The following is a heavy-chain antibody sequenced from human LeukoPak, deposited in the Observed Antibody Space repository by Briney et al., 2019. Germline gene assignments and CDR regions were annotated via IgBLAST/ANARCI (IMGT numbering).Heavy chain of an antibody. V-gene: IGHV3-7*01. Sequence: PGESLRLSCAASGFTFSSNWMSWGRQAPGKGLEWVANIKQDGREKYYVDSVKGRFTISRDNAKNSLYLQMNSLRAEDTAVYYCAREIWFGELFGGRKDYYYYGMDVWGQGTTVTVSS. CDR3: AREIWFGELFGGRKDYYYYGMDV. CDR1: GFTFSSNW. CDR2: IKQDGREK. D-gene: IGHD3-10*01. J-gene: IGHJ6*02.